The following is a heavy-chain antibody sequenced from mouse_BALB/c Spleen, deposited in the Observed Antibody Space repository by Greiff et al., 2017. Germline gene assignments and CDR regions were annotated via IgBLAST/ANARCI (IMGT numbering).Heavy chain of an antibody. CDR1: GYSITSDYV. J-gene: IGHJ2*01. Sequence: EVQLQQSGPGLVKPSQSLSLTCTVTGYSITSDYVWYWIRQPPGNKLEWLGYISYSGSTSYNPSLKSRISITRDTSKNQFFLQLNSVTTEDTATYYCARREYYDGPFDYWGQGTTLTVSS. D-gene: IGHD2-3*01. CDR3: ARREYYDGPFDY. CDR2: ISYSGST. V-gene: IGHV3-2*02.